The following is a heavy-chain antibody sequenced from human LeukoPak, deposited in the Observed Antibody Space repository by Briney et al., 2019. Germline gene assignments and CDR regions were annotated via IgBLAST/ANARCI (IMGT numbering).Heavy chain of an antibody. J-gene: IGHJ4*02. D-gene: IGHD6-19*01. Sequence: SETLSLTCTVSGGSVSSGSYYWSWLRQPPGKGLEWIAYIYYSGSTHYNPSLKSRVTISVDTSKNQFSLKLSSVTAADTAVYYCARDLGLAGIDYWGQGTLVTVSS. V-gene: IGHV4-61*01. CDR1: GGSVSSGSYY. CDR3: ARDLGLAGIDY. CDR2: IYYSGST.